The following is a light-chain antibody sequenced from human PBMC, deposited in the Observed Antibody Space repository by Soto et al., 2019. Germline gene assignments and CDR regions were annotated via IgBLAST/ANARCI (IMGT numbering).Light chain of an antibody. CDR1: SSDVGGYKY. J-gene: IGLJ1*01. CDR3: CSYAGSPYV. Sequence: QSALTQPRSVSGSPGQSVTISCTGTSSDVGGYKYVSWYQQHPGKAPKLMIYDVSERPSGVPDRFSGSKSGNTASLTISGLHAEDEADYYCCSYAGSPYVFGPGTKVTVL. V-gene: IGLV2-11*01. CDR2: DVS.